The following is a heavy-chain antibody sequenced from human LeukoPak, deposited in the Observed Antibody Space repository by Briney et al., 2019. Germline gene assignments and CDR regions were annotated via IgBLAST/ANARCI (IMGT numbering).Heavy chain of an antibody. CDR2: ISGSGGST. D-gene: IGHD3-10*01. J-gene: IGHJ4*02. CDR3: AKAPGSGSYYNQYYFDY. CDR1: GFTFSSYA. Sequence: GGSLRLSCAASGFTFSSYATSWVRQAPGKGLEWVSAISGSGGSTYYADSVKGRFTISRDNSKNTLYLQMNSLRAEDTAVYYCAKAPGSGSYYNQYYFDYWGQGTLVTVSS. V-gene: IGHV3-23*01.